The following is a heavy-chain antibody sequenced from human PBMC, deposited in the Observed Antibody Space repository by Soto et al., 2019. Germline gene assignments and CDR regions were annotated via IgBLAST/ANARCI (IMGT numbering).Heavy chain of an antibody. CDR2: ISSSGKRI. CDR3: ARGVYDSNGYSYP. V-gene: IGHV3-48*03. J-gene: IGHJ5*02. D-gene: IGHD3-22*01. Sequence: EVQLVESGGDLVQPGGSLRLSCAASGFNFSSYEMNWVRQAPGKGLEWISYISSSGKRIYNADSVKGRFTISRDNPKNSLYLQMNSLRAEDTAVYYCARGVYDSNGYSYPWGQGTLVTVSS. CDR1: GFNFSSYE.